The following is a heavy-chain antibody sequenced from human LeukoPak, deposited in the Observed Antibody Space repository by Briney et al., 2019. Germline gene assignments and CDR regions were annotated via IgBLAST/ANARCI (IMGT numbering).Heavy chain of an antibody. J-gene: IGHJ4*02. Sequence: PGGSLRLSCATSGFTFSNAWMSWVRQPPGKGLEWIGEINHSGSTNYNPSLKSRVTISVDTSKNQFSLKLSSVTAADTAVYYCARGGRYFDWLRRYDYWGQGTLVTVSS. CDR3: ARGGRYFDWLRRYDY. CDR1: GFTFSNAW. CDR2: INHSGST. V-gene: IGHV4-34*01. D-gene: IGHD3-9*01.